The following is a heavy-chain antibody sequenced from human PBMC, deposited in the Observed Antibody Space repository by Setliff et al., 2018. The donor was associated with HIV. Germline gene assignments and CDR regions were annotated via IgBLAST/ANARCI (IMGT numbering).Heavy chain of an antibody. CDR2: IFSSGST. J-gene: IGHJ5*02. D-gene: IGHD3-10*01. CDR3: ARRIDNSGSFPDKNWFDT. V-gene: IGHV4-4*09. Sequence: SETLSLTCTVSGVSISRYCWNWIRQSPGRGLEWIGFIFSSGSTKYNPSLQSRVTMSIDTSKNQFSLKLTSVTAADTAVYYCARRIDNSGSFPDKNWFDTWGQGSLVTVSS. CDR1: GVSISRYC.